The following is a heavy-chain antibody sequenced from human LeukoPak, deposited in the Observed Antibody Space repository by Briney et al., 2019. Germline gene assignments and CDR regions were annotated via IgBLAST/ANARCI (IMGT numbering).Heavy chain of an antibody. CDR2: IYNSGST. D-gene: IGHD7-27*01. Sequence: SETLSLTCTVSGGSINTYYWSWIRQPPGEGLEWIGYIYNSGSTSYHPSLKSRVTIPGDTSKNQFSLKLSSVTAADTAVYYCARRANWGFFDYWGQGTLVTVSS. CDR1: GGSINTYY. V-gene: IGHV4-59*01. CDR3: ARRANWGFFDY. J-gene: IGHJ4*02.